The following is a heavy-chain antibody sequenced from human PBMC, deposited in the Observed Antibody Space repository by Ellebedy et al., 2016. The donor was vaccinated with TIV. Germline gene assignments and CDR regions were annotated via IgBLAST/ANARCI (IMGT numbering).Heavy chain of an antibody. CDR3: AKPFVGHCISTVCYVFDD. D-gene: IGHD2-2*01. J-gene: IGHJ4*02. CDR2: ISSSGTTI. V-gene: IGHV3-48*01. CDR1: GFTFRNNS. Sequence: GESLKISCAASGFTFRNNSMNWVRQAPGKGLEWISYISSSGTTIYYADSVQGRFTISRDSSKKTLYLQMNSLRAEDTAVYYCAKPFVGHCISTVCYVFDDWGPGTLVTVSS.